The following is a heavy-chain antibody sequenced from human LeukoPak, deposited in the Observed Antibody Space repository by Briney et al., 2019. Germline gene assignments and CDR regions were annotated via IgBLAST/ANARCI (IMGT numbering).Heavy chain of an antibody. Sequence: SVKVSCKASGFTFTSSAMQWVRQARGQRLEWIGWIVVGSGNTNYAQKFQERVTITRDMSTSTAYMELRSLRSDDTAVYYCARDLSPLGRYYYGMDVWGQGTTVTVSS. CDR1: GFTFTSSA. CDR3: ARDLSPLGRYYYGMDV. V-gene: IGHV1-58*02. CDR2: IVVGSGNT. J-gene: IGHJ6*02.